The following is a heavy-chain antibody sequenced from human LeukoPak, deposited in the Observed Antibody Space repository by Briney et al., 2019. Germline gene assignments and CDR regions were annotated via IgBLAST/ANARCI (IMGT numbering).Heavy chain of an antibody. CDR2: IIPIFGTA. J-gene: IGHJ5*02. V-gene: IGHV1-69*13. CDR3: ARAGDDSSAFSRFDP. CDR1: GGTFSSYA. D-gene: IGHD3-22*01. Sequence: SVKVSCKASGGTFSSYAISWVRQAPGQGLEWMGGIIPIFGTANYAQKFQGRVAITADESTSTAYMELSSLRSEDTAVYYCARAGDDSSAFSRFDPWGQGTLVTVSS.